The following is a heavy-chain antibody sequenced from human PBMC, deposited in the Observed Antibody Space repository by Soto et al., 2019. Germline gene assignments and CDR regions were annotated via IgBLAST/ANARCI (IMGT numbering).Heavy chain of an antibody. J-gene: IGHJ4*02. Sequence: SVKISCKISGGTFSSYTITWVRQAPGQGLEWMGRFIPIFGTTIYAQMFQGRVTITADESTRTAYMELSSLRSEDTAIYYCAGGSLSGYSSSYHLDYWGQGALVTVSS. CDR3: AGGSLSGYSSSYHLDY. V-gene: IGHV1-69*13. D-gene: IGHD3-3*01. CDR1: GGTFSSYT. CDR2: FIPIFGTT.